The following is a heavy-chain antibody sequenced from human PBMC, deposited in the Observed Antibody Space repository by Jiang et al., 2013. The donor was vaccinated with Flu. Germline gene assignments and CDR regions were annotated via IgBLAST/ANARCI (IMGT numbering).Heavy chain of an antibody. CDR2: IYSRGNT. Sequence: TCTVSGGSISSSTYYWGWIRQSPGKGLEWIGNIYSRGNTYYNPSLQSRATISVDTSKNQFSLKLTSVTAADTAVYYCARHSSSFGIVGDWGQGTLVTASS. CDR1: GGSISSSTYY. CDR3: ARHSSSFGIVGD. J-gene: IGHJ4*02. V-gene: IGHV4-39*01. D-gene: IGHD2-21*01.